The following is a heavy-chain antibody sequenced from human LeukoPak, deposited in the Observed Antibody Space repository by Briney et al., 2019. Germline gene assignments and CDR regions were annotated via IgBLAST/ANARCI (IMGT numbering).Heavy chain of an antibody. V-gene: IGHV1-46*01. CDR2: ITPTSGST. J-gene: IGHJ4*02. Sequence: ASVKVSCKASGYTFTSYYTHWVRQAPGQGLEWVGIITPTSGSTTYAQKFQGRVTMTRDTSTSTVYMELSSLRSEDTAVYYCARGSSSRGDYWGQGTLVTVSS. CDR1: GYTFTSYY. D-gene: IGHD6-13*01. CDR3: ARGSSSRGDY.